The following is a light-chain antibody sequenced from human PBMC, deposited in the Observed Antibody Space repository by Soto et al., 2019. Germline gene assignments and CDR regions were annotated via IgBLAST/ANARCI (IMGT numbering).Light chain of an antibody. J-gene: IGKJ4*01. CDR2: DAS. Sequence: DIQMTQSPSSLSASVGDRVTITCQASQDISNYLNWYQQKPGKAPKLLIYDASNLETGVPSRFSGSRSGTDFTFTISSLQPEDIATYYCQQYDNLPLTFGEGTKVESK. V-gene: IGKV1-33*01. CDR3: QQYDNLPLT. CDR1: QDISNY.